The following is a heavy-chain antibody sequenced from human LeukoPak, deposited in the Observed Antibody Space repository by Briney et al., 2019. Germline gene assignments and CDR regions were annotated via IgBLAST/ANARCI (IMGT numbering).Heavy chain of an antibody. D-gene: IGHD5-18*01. CDR3: ARSRGDTAMAYYYYMDV. Sequence: PGGSLRLSCAASGFTFSSYAMHWVRQAPGKGLEWVAVISYDGSNKYYADSVKGRFTISRDNSKNTLYLQMNSLRAEDTAVYYCARSRGDTAMAYYYYMDVWGKGTTVTVSS. V-gene: IGHV3-30*04. CDR2: ISYDGSNK. CDR1: GFTFSSYA. J-gene: IGHJ6*03.